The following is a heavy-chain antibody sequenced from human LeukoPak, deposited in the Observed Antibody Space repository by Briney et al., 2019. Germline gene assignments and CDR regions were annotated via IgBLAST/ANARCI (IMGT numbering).Heavy chain of an antibody. V-gene: IGHV3-48*01. D-gene: IGHD1-1*01. CDR3: ARDVTNWNDPPYFDY. Sequence: GGSLRLSCAASGFTFSSYSMKWVRQAPGKGLEWVSYISSSSSNIYYADSVKGRFTISRDNAKNSLYLQMNSLRADDTAVYYCARDVTNWNDPPYFDYWGQGTLVTVYS. CDR2: ISSSSSNI. J-gene: IGHJ4*02. CDR1: GFTFSSYS.